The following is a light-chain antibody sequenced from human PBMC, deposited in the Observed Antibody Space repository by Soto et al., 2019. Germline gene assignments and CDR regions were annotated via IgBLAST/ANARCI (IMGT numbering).Light chain of an antibody. Sequence: DIQMTQSPCTLSSSVGDRATITCRASQSISSWLAWYQQKPEKAPTLLIYKASSLESGVPSRFSGSGSGTELTLTISSLQPDDFATYYFQQYNSLYTFGHGTKLELK. J-gene: IGKJ2*01. CDR3: QQYNSLYT. CDR1: QSISSW. V-gene: IGKV1-5*03. CDR2: KAS.